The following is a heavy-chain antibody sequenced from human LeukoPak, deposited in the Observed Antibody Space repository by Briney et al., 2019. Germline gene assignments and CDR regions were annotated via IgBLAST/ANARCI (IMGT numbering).Heavy chain of an antibody. V-gene: IGHV4-59*01. Sequence: SETLSLTCTVSGGSISSYYWSWIRQPPGKGLEWIWYIYYSGSTNYNPSLKSRVTISVDTSKSQFSLKLSSVTAADTAVYYCARVFSMRRWFGYLYYYYYMDVWGKGTTVTISS. CDR3: ARVFSMRRWFGYLYYYYYMDV. CDR2: IYYSGST. CDR1: GGSISSYY. J-gene: IGHJ6*03. D-gene: IGHD3-10*01.